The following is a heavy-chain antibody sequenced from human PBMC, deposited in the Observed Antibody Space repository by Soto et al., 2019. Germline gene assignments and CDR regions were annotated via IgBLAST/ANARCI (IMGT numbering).Heavy chain of an antibody. CDR2: ISCSGSNK. J-gene: IGHJ4*02. CDR1: GFTFSSYG. Sequence: GGSLRLSCAASGFTFSSYGMHWVRQAPGKGLEWVSAISCSGSNKYYADSVKGRFTISRDNSKNTLYLQMNSLRAEDTAVYYCAKDLAIEALDYWAQGTLVTVSS. V-gene: IGHV3-23*01. D-gene: IGHD6-25*01. CDR3: AKDLAIEALDY.